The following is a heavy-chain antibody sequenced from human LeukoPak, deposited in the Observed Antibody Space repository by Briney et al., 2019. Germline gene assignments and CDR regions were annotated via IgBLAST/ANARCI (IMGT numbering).Heavy chain of an antibody. V-gene: IGHV3-21*01. CDR2: TDSSSTSK. CDR1: GLTFTSYT. CDR3: TREGEIITGYDY. Sequence: GGSLRLSCTASGLTFTSYTMNWVRQAPGKGLEWVSSTDSSSTSKYYADSVKGRFTISRDNAKNSLYLQMNSLRAEDTAVYYCTREGEIITGYDYWGQGTLVTVSS. J-gene: IGHJ4*02. D-gene: IGHD1-20*01.